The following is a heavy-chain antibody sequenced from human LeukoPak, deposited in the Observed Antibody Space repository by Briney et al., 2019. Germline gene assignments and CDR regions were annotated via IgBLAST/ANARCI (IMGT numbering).Heavy chain of an antibody. V-gene: IGHV7-4-1*02. Sequence: ASVKVSCKASGYTFTSYAMNWVRQAPGQGLEWMGWINTNTGNPTYVQGFTGRFVFSLDTSVSTAYLQISSLKTEDTAVYYCARVSRLRGEWLFDYWGQGTLVSVSS. CDR1: GYTFTSYA. J-gene: IGHJ4*02. CDR3: ARVSRLRGEWLFDY. D-gene: IGHD3-3*01. CDR2: INTNTGNP.